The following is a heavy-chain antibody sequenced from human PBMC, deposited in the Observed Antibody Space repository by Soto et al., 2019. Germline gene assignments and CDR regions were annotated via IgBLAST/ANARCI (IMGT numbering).Heavy chain of an antibody. Sequence: QITLKESGPPLVKPTQTLTLTCTFSGFSLSTTGVGVGWIRQPPGKALEWLALIYWDGEKRYSPSLKSRLTITEDTSKNQVVLTMTNMDPVDTATYYCAHRPWYAFEPWGQGILVTVSS. D-gene: IGHD6-13*01. V-gene: IGHV2-5*02. CDR3: AHRPWYAFEP. J-gene: IGHJ5*02. CDR1: GFSLSTTGVG. CDR2: IYWDGEK.